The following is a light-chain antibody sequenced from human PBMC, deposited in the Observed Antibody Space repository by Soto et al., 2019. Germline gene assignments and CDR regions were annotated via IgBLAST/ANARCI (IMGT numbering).Light chain of an antibody. CDR3: QQSYSAVFT. J-gene: IGKJ3*01. CDR2: ATS. Sequence: DIQMTQSPSSLSASAGDRVTITCRASQSISRHLNWYQQKPGKAPKLLIYATSSLQTGVPSRFSGSGSGTEFTLTISSLQPEDLANYYCQQSYSAVFTFGPGTKVDIK. CDR1: QSISRH. V-gene: IGKV1-39*01.